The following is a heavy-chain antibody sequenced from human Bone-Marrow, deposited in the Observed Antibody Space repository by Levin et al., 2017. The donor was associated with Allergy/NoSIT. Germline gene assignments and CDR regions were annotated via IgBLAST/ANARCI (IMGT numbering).Heavy chain of an antibody. J-gene: IGHJ4*02. CDR3: TREGPGATVIQTEYFDY. V-gene: IGHV3-49*03. CDR1: GFTFGDYA. Sequence: GGSLRLSCTASGFTFGDYAMSWFRQAPGKGLEWVGFIRSKAYGGTTEYAASVKGRFTISRDDSKSIAYLQMNSLKTEDTAVYYCTREGPGATVIQTEYFDYWGQGTLVTVSS. CDR2: IRSKAYGGTT. D-gene: IGHD1-26*01.